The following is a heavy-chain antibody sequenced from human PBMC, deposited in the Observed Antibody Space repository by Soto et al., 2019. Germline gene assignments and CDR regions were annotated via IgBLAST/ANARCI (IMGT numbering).Heavy chain of an antibody. J-gene: IGHJ4*02. V-gene: IGHV3-23*01. CDR2: ISGSGGST. CDR1: GFTFSSYA. D-gene: IGHD2-15*01. Sequence: GGFLRLSCAASGFTFSSYAMSWVRQAPGKGLEWVSAISGSGGSTYYADSVKGRFSISRDDSKNSAYLQMNSLKTEDTAVYYCTRVSRDCSVGSCYPLNWGQGTLVTVSS. CDR3: TRVSRDCSVGSCYPLN.